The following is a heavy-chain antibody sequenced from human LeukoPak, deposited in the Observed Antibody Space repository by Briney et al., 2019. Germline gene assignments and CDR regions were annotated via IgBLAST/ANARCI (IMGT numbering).Heavy chain of an antibody. CDR3: ARVCPPYDLGFGYFDY. J-gene: IGHJ4*02. Sequence: SETLSLTCTVSGGSISSYYWSWIRQPPGRGLEWIGYIYYSGSTNYNPSLKSRVTISVDTSKNQFSLKLSSVTAADTAVYYCARVCPPYDLGFGYFDYWGQGTLVTVSS. CDR2: IYYSGST. CDR1: GGSISSYY. V-gene: IGHV4-59*01. D-gene: IGHD3/OR15-3a*01.